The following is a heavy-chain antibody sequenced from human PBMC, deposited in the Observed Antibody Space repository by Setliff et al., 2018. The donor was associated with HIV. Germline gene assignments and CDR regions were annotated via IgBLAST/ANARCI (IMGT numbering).Heavy chain of an antibody. D-gene: IGHD3-10*01. V-gene: IGHV3-74*01. CDR1: GFTFSTYW. J-gene: IGHJ3*01. CDR2: INTDGSST. Sequence: GGSLRLSCAASGFTFSTYWMHWVRQAPGKGLVWVSRINTDGSSTSYADSGKGRFTISRDNSKNSLYLQMNSLRAADTAVYYCARARITMIGGRLEPYAFDRWGQGTKVTVSS. CDR3: ARARITMIGGRLEPYAFDR.